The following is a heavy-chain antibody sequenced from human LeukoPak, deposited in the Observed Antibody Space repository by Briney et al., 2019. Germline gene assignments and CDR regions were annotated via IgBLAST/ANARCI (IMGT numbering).Heavy chain of an antibody. CDR2: ISSSSSYI. CDR1: GFTFSSYA. J-gene: IGHJ4*02. V-gene: IGHV3-21*01. D-gene: IGHD5-24*01. CDR3: ARDLEMATSIDPDY. Sequence: KPGGSLRLSCAASGFTFSSYAMSWVRQAPGKGLEWVSSISSSSSYIYYADSVKGRFTISRDNAKNSLYLQMNSLRAEDTAVYYCARDLEMATSIDPDYWGQGTLVAVSS.